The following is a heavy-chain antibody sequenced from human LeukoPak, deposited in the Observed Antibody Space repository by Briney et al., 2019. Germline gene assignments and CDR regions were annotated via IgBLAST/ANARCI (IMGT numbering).Heavy chain of an antibody. D-gene: IGHD3-10*01. V-gene: IGHV1-46*01. Sequence: GASVKVSCKASGYTFTSFFMHWVRQAPGQGLEWMGIINPRGGSATSAQRFQGRLTVTRDTSTNTVYMELSSLTSEDTAVYYCARDYHGSGSLTTFDSWGQGTLVTVSS. CDR1: GYTFTSFF. J-gene: IGHJ4*02. CDR3: ARDYHGSGSLTTFDS. CDR2: INPRGGSA.